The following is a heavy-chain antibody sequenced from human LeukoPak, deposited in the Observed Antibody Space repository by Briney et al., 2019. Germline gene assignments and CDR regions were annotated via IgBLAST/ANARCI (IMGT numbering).Heavy chain of an antibody. CDR3: ARDSSGWYYYYYMDV. CDR2: IYTSGST. CDR1: GGSISSGSYY. J-gene: IGHJ6*03. V-gene: IGHV4-61*02. D-gene: IGHD6-19*01. Sequence: SETLSLTCTVSGGSISSGSYYWSWIRQPAGKGLEWIGRIYTSGSTNYNPSLKSRVTISVDTSKNQFSLKLSSVTAADTAVYYCARDSSGWYYYYYMDVWGKGTTVTVSS.